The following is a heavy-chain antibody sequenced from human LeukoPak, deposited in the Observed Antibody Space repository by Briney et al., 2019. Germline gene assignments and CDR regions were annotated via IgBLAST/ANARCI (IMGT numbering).Heavy chain of an antibody. CDR2: ISGSGGST. J-gene: IGHJ4*02. V-gene: IGHV3-23*01. CDR1: GFTFSSYA. Sequence: GGSLRLSCAASGFTFSSYAMSWVRQAPGKGLEWVSGISGSGGSTYYADSVKGRFTISRDNSKNTLYLQMNSLRAEDTAVYYCAKAPPSLRYFDWTYYFGYWGQGTLVTVSS. CDR3: AKAPPSLRYFDWTYYFGY. D-gene: IGHD3-9*01.